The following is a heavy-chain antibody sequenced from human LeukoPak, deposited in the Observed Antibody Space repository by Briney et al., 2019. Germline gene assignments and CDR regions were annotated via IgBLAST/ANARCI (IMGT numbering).Heavy chain of an antibody. J-gene: IGHJ5*02. CDR2: INNSGST. CDR3: ARCYQLLCYWFDP. V-gene: IGHV4-34*01. D-gene: IGHD2-2*01. Sequence: SQTLPLTCAVYGGSFSGYYWSWIRQPPGQGLDWIGEINNSGSTNCNQSLKSSVKRSIAMYTNQFTQQLSSVTAADTPVYYCARCYQLLCYWFDPGGEGTLVTVSA. CDR1: GGSFSGYY.